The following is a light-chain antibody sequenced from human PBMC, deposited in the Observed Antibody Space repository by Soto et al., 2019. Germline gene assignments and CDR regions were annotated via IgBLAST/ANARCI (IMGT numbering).Light chain of an antibody. V-gene: IGLV1-44*01. CDR3: AAWDDNLNGPL. J-gene: IGLJ3*02. CDR2: SDD. Sequence: QSVLTQPPSLSGTPGQRVTLSCSGSTSNIGRYSVNWYQHFPGTAPKILIYSDDERPSGVPDRFSGSKSGTSASLAISGLQSEDEAEYYCAAWDDNLNGPLFGGGTKLTVL. CDR1: TSNIGRYS.